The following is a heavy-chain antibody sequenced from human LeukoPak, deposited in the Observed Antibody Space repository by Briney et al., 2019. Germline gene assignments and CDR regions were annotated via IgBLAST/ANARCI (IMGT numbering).Heavy chain of an antibody. CDR3: ARSTTVTTCFDY. CDR2: ISASGGST. V-gene: IGHV3-23*01. J-gene: IGHJ4*02. Sequence: GGSLRLSCAASGFTFSSYAMSWVRQPPGKGLEWVSAISASGGSTYYAHSVKGRFTISRDSPKNTLYLQMNSLRAEDTAVYYCARSTTVTTCFDYWGQGTLVTVSS. CDR1: GFTFSSYA. D-gene: IGHD4-17*01.